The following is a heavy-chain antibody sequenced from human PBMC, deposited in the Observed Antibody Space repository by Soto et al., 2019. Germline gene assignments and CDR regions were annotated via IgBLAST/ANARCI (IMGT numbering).Heavy chain of an antibody. D-gene: IGHD1-7*01. CDR2: INPNNGGS. Sequence: ASVKVSCKASGYTFTGYYIHWVRQAPGQGPEGMGWINPNNGGSNYAQKFQGRVTMTRGTSISTAYMELTRLKSDDTAVYYCARGGNWNYWSSYDYWGPGTLVTVSS. CDR1: GYTFTGYY. V-gene: IGHV1-2*02. J-gene: IGHJ4*02. CDR3: ARGGNWNYWSSYDY.